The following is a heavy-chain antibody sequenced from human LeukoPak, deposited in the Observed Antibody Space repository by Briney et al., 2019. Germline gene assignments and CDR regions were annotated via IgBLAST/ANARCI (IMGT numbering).Heavy chain of an antibody. CDR1: AYSISDGWV. D-gene: IGHD1-26*01. J-gene: IGHJ5*02. CDR3: SRLSHVAGAPKVSWFDP. Sequence: SETLSLTCTVSAYSISDGWVWGMIRQPPGKGLEWIGSIHHSGTTYYNPSLKSRVTMSVDTSNNQFSLKLTSVTAADTAMYYCSRLSHVAGAPKVSWFDPWGQGTLVTVSS. V-gene: IGHV4-38-2*02. CDR2: IHHSGTT.